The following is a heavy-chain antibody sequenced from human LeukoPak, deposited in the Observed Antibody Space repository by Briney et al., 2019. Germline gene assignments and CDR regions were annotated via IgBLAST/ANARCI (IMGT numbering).Heavy chain of an antibody. CDR1: GGSISSSSYY. Sequence: PSETLSLTCTVSGGSISSSSYYWGWIRQPPGKGLEWIGSIYYSGSTYYNPSLKSRVTISVDTSKNQFSLKLSSVTAADTAVYYCARLVYYDSSGYYYGDYYYYYMDVWGKGTTVTVSS. CDR3: ARLVYYDSSGYYYGDYYYYYMDV. CDR2: IYYSGST. J-gene: IGHJ6*03. V-gene: IGHV4-39*07. D-gene: IGHD3-22*01.